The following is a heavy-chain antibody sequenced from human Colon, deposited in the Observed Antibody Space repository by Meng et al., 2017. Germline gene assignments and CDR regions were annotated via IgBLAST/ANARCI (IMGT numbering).Heavy chain of an antibody. J-gene: IGHJ4*02. V-gene: IGHV4-4*02. D-gene: IGHD3-10*01. CDR2: IYHSGNT. Sequence: VPVQGSGPGLVKPSGPPSLTCPVSSGSLSSSNWWTWVRQPPGKGLEWIGEIYHSGNTNYNPSLKSRVTISVDKSKNQFSLKLNSVTAADTAVYFFARRAPLWFGELASFDSWGQGTLVTVSS. CDR3: ARRAPLWFGELASFDS. CDR1: SGSLSSSNW.